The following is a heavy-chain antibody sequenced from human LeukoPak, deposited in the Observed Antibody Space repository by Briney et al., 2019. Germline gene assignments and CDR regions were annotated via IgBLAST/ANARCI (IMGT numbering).Heavy chain of an antibody. CDR1: GFTFSSYS. J-gene: IGHJ6*02. D-gene: IGHD6-13*01. CDR2: ISYDGSNK. Sequence: GGSLRLSCAASGFTFSSYSMNWVRQAPGKGLEWVAVISYDGSNKYYADSVKGRFTISRDNSKNTLYLQMNSLRAEDTAVYYCAKAASIAAAAYKSDYYYYGMDVWGQGTTVTVSS. CDR3: AKAASIAAAAYKSDYYYYGMDV. V-gene: IGHV3-30*18.